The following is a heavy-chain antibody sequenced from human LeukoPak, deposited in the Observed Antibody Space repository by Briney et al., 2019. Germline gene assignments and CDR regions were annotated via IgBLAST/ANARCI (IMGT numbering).Heavy chain of an antibody. CDR2: ISSSGSTI. CDR3: ARVVGLGAFDI. CDR1: GFTFSSYE. V-gene: IGHV3-48*03. D-gene: IGHD3-10*01. Sequence: GGSLRLSCAASGFTFSSYEMNWVRQAPGKGLEWVSYISSSGSTIYYADSVKGRFTISRDNAKNSLYLQMSSLRAEDTAVYYCARVVGLGAFDIWGQGTMVTVSS. J-gene: IGHJ3*02.